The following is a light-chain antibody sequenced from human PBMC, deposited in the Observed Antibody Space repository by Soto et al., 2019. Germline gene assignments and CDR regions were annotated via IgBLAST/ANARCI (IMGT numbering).Light chain of an antibody. J-gene: IGKJ1*01. CDR1: QRMSSSF. V-gene: IGKV3-20*01. Sequence: PGERATLSCRASQRMSSSFLSWYQQKPGQAPRLLIYGASSRATGIPDRFSGSGSGTDFTLTISRLEPEDFAVYYCHQYGSSRTFGQGTKVEIK. CDR2: GAS. CDR3: HQYGSSRT.